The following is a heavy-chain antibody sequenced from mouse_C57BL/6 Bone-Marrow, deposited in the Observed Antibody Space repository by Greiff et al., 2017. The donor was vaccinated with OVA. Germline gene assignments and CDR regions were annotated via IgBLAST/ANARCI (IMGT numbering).Heavy chain of an antibody. CDR1: GYAFSSSW. V-gene: IGHV1-82*01. CDR3: ASLLRRFDY. J-gene: IGHJ2*01. D-gene: IGHD1-1*01. Sequence: QVQLQQSGPELVKPGASVKISCKASGYAFSSSWMNWVKQRPGKGLEWIGRIYPGDGDTNYNGKFKGKATLTADKSSSTAYMQLSSLTSEDSAVYFCASLLRRFDYWGQGTTLTVSS. CDR2: IYPGDGDT.